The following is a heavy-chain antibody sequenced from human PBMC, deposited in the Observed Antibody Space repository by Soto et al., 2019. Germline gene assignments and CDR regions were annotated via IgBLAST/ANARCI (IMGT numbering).Heavy chain of an antibody. J-gene: IGHJ4*02. CDR3: ARVETCNSISCYSVFES. V-gene: IGHV3-74*03. CDR2: IHSDGSST. CDR1: GFTFSNYW. Sequence: EVQLVESGGGLVQPGGSLRLSCTASGFTFSNYWMHWVRQPPGKGLVWVSRIHSDGSSTTYADSVKGRFTISRDNAKNTLYLQMDSLRAEDTAVYYCARVETCNSISCYSVFESWGQGTLVTVSP. D-gene: IGHD2-2*01.